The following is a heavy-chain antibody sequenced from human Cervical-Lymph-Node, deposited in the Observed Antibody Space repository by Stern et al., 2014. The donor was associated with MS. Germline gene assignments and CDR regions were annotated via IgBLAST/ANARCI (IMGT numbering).Heavy chain of an antibody. D-gene: IGHD4-17*01. CDR2: ISYDGSNK. Sequence: EQLVESGGGVVRPGRSLRLSCATSGFTFSRYAVLWVRQAPGKGPEWGAAISYDGSNKFYGDSVKGRFTISRDNSKNTLFLQMNNLRPEDSGVYHCARDRLDGDYVYYYGLDVWGQGTTVTVSS. CDR1: GFTFSRYA. CDR3: ARDRLDGDYVYYYGLDV. J-gene: IGHJ6*02. V-gene: IGHV3-30*04.